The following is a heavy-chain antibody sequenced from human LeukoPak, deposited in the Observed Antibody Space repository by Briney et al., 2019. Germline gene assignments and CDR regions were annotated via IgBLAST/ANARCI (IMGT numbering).Heavy chain of an antibody. CDR3: ASHNWNDGGYYYYYMDV. Sequence: GASVEVSCKASGGTFSSYAISWVRQAPGQGLEWMGRIIPIFGTANYAQKFQGRVTITTDESTSTAYMELSSLRSEDTAVYYCASHNWNDGGYYYYYMDVWGKGTTVTVSS. CDR2: IIPIFGTA. CDR1: GGTFSSYA. D-gene: IGHD1-20*01. J-gene: IGHJ6*03. V-gene: IGHV1-69*05.